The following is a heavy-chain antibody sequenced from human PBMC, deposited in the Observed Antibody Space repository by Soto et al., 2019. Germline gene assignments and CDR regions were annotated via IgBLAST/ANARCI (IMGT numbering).Heavy chain of an antibody. CDR1: GFTFGDHS. D-gene: IGHD3-22*01. V-gene: IGHV3-21*01. CDR2: INTISSYI. Sequence: GGSLRLSCAASGFTFGDHSMTWVRQAPGKGLEWVSSINTISSYIYYKDSVKGRFTVSRDNAKNSLYLQITSLRAEDTAVYYCARGTADYYDTSGYFDXWGQGALVTVSX. J-gene: IGHJ4*02. CDR3: ARGTADYYDTSGYFDX.